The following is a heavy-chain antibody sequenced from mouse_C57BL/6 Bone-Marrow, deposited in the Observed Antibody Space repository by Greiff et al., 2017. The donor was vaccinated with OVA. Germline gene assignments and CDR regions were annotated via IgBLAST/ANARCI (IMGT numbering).Heavy chain of an antibody. V-gene: IGHV1-72*01. CDR2: IDPNSGGT. Sequence: QVQLQQPGAELVKPGASVKLSCKASGYTFTSYWMHWVKQRPGRGLEWIGRIDPNSGGTKYNEKFKSKATLTVDKPSSTAYMQLSSLTSEDSAVYYCARGDTTVVDGYWYFDVWGTGTTVTVSS. D-gene: IGHD1-1*01. CDR1: GYTFTSYW. CDR3: ARGDTTVVDGYWYFDV. J-gene: IGHJ1*03.